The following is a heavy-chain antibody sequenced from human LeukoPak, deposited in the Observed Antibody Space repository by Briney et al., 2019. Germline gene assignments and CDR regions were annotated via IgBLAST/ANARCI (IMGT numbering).Heavy chain of an antibody. V-gene: IGHV4-59*01. J-gene: IGHJ4*02. CDR2: IYYSGST. CDR1: GGSISSYY. CDR3: ARGTGPPLGYCSGGSCYGYYFDY. Sequence: SETLSLTCTVSGGSISSYYWSWIRQPPGKGLAWIGYIYYSGSTNYNPSLKSRVTISVDTSKNQFSLKLSSVTAADTAVYYCARGTGPPLGYCSGGSCYGYYFDYWGQGTLVTVSS. D-gene: IGHD2-15*01.